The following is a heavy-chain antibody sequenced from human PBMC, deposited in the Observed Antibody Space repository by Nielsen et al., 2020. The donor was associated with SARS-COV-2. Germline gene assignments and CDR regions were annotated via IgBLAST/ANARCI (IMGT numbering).Heavy chain of an antibody. D-gene: IGHD3-10*02. Sequence: GESLKISCAASGFTFSSYWMSWVRQAPGKGLEWVSAISGSGGSTYYADSVKGRFTISRDNSKNTLYLQMNSLRAEDTAVYYCAKVYLGSYLDYWGQGTLVTVSS. CDR3: AKVYLGSYLDY. CDR1: GFTFSSYW. CDR2: ISGSGGST. V-gene: IGHV3-23*01. J-gene: IGHJ4*02.